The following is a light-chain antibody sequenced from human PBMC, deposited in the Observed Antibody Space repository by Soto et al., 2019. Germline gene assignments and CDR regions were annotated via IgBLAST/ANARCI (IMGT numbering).Light chain of an antibody. J-gene: IGLJ1*01. V-gene: IGLV1-40*01. CDR1: SSNIGAGYD. CDR3: QSYDSSLSGYV. Sequence: QSVLTQPPSVSGAPGQRVTISCTGSSSNIGAGYDVHGYQQLPGTAPKLLIYGNSNRPSGVPDRFSGSKSGTSASLAITGLHAEDEADYYCQSYDSSLSGYVFGTGTKLTVL. CDR2: GNS.